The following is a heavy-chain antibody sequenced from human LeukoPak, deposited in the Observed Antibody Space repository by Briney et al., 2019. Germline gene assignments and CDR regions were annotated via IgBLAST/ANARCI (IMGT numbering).Heavy chain of an antibody. D-gene: IGHD5-18*01. V-gene: IGHV3-23*01. CDR3: ARDSHNYGMTFDY. CDR2: ISGSGDDT. J-gene: IGHJ4*02. CDR1: GFTFSTYA. Sequence: GGSLKPSCAAPGFTFSTYAMTWVRQAPGKGLEWVSAISGSGDDTYYADSVKGRFTISRDNSKNTLYLQMNSLRAEDTAIYYCARDSHNYGMTFDYWGQGTLVTVSS.